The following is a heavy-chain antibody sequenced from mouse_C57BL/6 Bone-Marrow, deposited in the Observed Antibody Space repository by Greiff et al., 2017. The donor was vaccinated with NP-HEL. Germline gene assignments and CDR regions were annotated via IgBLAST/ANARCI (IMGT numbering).Heavy chain of an antibody. D-gene: IGHD2-3*01. J-gene: IGHJ3*01. Sequence: EVQLQQSGPELVKPGASVKIPCKASGYTFTDYHMDWVKQSHGKSLEWIGDINPNNGGTIYNQKFKGKATLTVDKSSSTAYMELRSLTSEDTAVYYCARSDDGYPWFADWGQGTLVTVSA. V-gene: IGHV1-18*01. CDR1: GYTFTDYH. CDR2: INPNNGGT. CDR3: ARSDDGYPWFAD.